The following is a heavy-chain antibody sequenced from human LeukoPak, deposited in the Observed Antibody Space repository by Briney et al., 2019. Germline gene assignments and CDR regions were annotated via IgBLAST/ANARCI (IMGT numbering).Heavy chain of an antibody. V-gene: IGHV4-34*01. CDR3: ARGGHCSSTSCLHFDY. CDR1: GGSFSGYY. CDR2: INHSGST. D-gene: IGHD2-2*01. Sequence: SETLSLTCAVYGGSFSGYYWSRIRQPPGKGLEWIGEINHSGSTNYNPSLKSRVTISVDTSKNQFSLKLSSVTAADTAVYYCARGGHCSSTSCLHFDYWGQGTLVTVSS. J-gene: IGHJ4*02.